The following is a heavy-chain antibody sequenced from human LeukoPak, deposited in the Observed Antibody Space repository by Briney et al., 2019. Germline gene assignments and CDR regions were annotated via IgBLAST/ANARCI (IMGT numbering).Heavy chain of an antibody. V-gene: IGHV3-23*01. CDR1: GLTFSSYA. CDR3: AKTYYYDSSGHDAFDI. J-gene: IGHJ3*02. Sequence: AGGSLRLSCAASGLTFSSYAMSWVRQAPGKGLEWVSAISGSGGSTYYADSVKGRFTISRDNSKNTLYLQMDSLRAEDTAVYYCAKTYYYDSSGHDAFDIWGQGTMVTVSS. D-gene: IGHD3-22*01. CDR2: ISGSGGST.